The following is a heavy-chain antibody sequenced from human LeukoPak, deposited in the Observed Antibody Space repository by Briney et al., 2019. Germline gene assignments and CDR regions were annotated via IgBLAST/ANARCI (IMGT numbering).Heavy chain of an antibody. J-gene: IGHJ1*01. D-gene: IGHD2-2*01. CDR1: GGTFSSYA. Sequence: SVKVSCKASGGTFSSYAISWVRQAPGQGLEWMGGIIPIFGTANYAQKFQGRVTITADESTSTAYMELSSLRSDDTAVYYCARGGCSSTSCRDVPFQHWGQGTLVTVSS. CDR2: IIPIFGTA. CDR3: ARGGCSSTSCRDVPFQH. V-gene: IGHV1-69*01.